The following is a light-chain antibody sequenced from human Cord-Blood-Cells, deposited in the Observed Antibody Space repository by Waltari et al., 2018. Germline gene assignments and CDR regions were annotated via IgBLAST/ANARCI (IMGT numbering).Light chain of an antibody. V-gene: IGKV1-39*01. CDR1: QSISSY. CDR3: QQSYSTPRT. J-gene: IGKJ1*01. CDR2: AAS. Sequence: DIQMTQSPSSLSASVGDIVTIPCRASQSISSYLNWYQQKPGKAPKLLIYAASSLQSGVTARFSGSGSGTDCTLTISSLQPEDFATYYCQQSYSTPRTFAQGTKVEIK.